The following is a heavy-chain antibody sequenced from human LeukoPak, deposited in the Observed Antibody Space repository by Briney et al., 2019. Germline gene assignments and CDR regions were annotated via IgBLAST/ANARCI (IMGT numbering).Heavy chain of an antibody. V-gene: IGHV3-66*01. Sequence: GGSLRLSCAACGFTVSIDYMSWVRQAQGKGLEWVSVIYSGGSTYYADSVKGRFTISRDNSKNTLYLQMNSLRAEDTAVYYCARESRGVGDDYWGQGTLVTVSS. CDR2: IYSGGST. CDR1: GFTVSIDY. D-gene: IGHD3-16*01. J-gene: IGHJ4*02. CDR3: ARESRGVGDDY.